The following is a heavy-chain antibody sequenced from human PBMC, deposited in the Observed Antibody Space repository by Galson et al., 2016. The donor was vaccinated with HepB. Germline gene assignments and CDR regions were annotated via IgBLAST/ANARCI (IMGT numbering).Heavy chain of an antibody. V-gene: IGHV1-46*01. CDR3: AREPHGRTEDYYYYYGMDV. Sequence: SVKVSCKASGYPFTRYYLHWVRQAPGQAPEWMGVINPSGGTNYAQRFQGRVAMTRDTSTSTVYLDLSSLRFEDTALYYCAREPHGRTEDYYYYYGMDVWGQGTTVTVSS. J-gene: IGHJ6*02. CDR1: GYPFTRYY. CDR2: INPSGGT.